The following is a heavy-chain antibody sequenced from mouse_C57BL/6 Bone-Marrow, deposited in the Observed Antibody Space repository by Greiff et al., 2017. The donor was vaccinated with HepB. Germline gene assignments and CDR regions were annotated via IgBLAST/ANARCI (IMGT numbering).Heavy chain of an antibody. D-gene: IGHD1-1*01. Sequence: VQVVESGAELVKPGASVKISCKASGYAFSSYWMNWVKQRPGKGLEWIGQIYPGDGDTNYNGKFKGKATLTADKSYSTAYMQLSSLTSEDSAVYFCAREGAGSSYSSWFAYWGQGTLVTVSA. J-gene: IGHJ3*01. CDR3: AREGAGSSYSSWFAY. CDR1: GYAFSSYW. CDR2: IYPGDGDT. V-gene: IGHV1-80*01.